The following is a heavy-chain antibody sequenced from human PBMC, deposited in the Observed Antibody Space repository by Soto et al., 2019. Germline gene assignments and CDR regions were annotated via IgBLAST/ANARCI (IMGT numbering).Heavy chain of an antibody. CDR3: ASSPAFSSSWYGIPPDPSHGMDV. V-gene: IGHV1-46*01. CDR1: GYTFTSFY. Sequence: QMQLVQSGAEVKRPGASVRVSCKSSGYTFTSFYIHWVRQAPGQGLEWMGIINPSGGITNFAQRFQGRVPMTRDMPTNTHYMELSSLKSDDTAVYYCASSPAFSSSWYGIPPDPSHGMDVWGQGTTVTVS. CDR2: INPSGGIT. D-gene: IGHD6-13*01. J-gene: IGHJ6*02.